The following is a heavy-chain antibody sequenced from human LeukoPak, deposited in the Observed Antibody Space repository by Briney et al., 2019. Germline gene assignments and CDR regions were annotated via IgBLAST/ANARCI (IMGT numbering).Heavy chain of an antibody. CDR2: ISSSGGST. D-gene: IGHD6-13*01. V-gene: IGHV3-23*01. J-gene: IGHJ6*02. CDR3: AKGMAAAGTRGTLYYYYGMDV. Sequence: GGSLRLSCEASGFTFSSYAMSWVRQAPGKGLEWVSGISSSGGSTYYADSVKGRFTISRDNSKNTLYLQMNSLRAEDTAVYYCAKGMAAAGTRGTLYYYYGMDVWGQGTTVTVSS. CDR1: GFTFSSYA.